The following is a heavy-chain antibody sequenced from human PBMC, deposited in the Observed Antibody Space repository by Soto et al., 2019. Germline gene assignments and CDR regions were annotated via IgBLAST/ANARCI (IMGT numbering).Heavy chain of an antibody. J-gene: IGHJ3*02. D-gene: IGHD6-19*01. CDR2: FYYSENT. CDR1: GGSISSRSYS. CDR3: ARELAVARGAFDI. Sequence: SETLSLTCSVSGGSISSRSYSWGWIRQRPGEGLEWIGTFYYSENTYYNPSLRSRVNISVDTSKNQFSLKLNSVTAADTAVYYCARELAVARGAFDIWGQGTMVT. V-gene: IGHV4-39*07.